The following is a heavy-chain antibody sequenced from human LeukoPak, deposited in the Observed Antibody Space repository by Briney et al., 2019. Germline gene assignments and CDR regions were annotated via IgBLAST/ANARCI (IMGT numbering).Heavy chain of an antibody. Sequence: GRSLRLSCAASGFTFDDYAMHWVRQAPGKGLEWVSYISSSSSTIYYADSVKGRFTISRDNAKNSLYLQMNSLRAEDTAVYYCAREDTAMWGYYYGMDVWGQGTTVTVSS. CDR3: AREDTAMWGYYYGMDV. CDR2: ISSSSSTI. CDR1: GFTFDDYA. V-gene: IGHV3-48*04. D-gene: IGHD5-18*01. J-gene: IGHJ6*02.